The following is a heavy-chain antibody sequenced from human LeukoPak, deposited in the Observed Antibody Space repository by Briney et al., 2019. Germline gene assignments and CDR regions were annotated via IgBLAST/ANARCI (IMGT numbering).Heavy chain of an antibody. CDR1: VFNFSYYY. V-gene: IGHV3-11*01. J-gene: IGHJ6*02. D-gene: IGHD6-13*01. CDR3: ARDVPTGIAAAGTRYGYYYGMDV. CDR2: ISSSGSTI. Sequence: PGGSLRLSCSAPVFNFSYYYMSWVRQAPGKGLELVSSISSSGSTIYYAEFVKRRFTNSRDNAKTSLYLQMNSLRAEDTAVYYCARDVPTGIAAAGTRYGYYYGMDVWGQGTTVTVSS.